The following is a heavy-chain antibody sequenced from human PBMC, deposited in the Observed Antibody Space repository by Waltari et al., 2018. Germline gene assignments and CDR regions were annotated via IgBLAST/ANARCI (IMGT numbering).Heavy chain of an antibody. V-gene: IGHV4-59*11. J-gene: IGHJ4*02. D-gene: IGHD3-10*01. CDR3: ARGVIISYYFDY. CDR1: GGSISSPS. CDR2: IYYSGST. Sequence: QVQLQEPGPGLVKPSETLSPTCTVSGGSISSPSWSWIRQPPGKGLEWIGYIYYSGSTNYNPSLKSRVTISVDTSKNQFSLKLSSVTAADTAVYYCARGVIISYYFDYWGQGTLVTVSS.